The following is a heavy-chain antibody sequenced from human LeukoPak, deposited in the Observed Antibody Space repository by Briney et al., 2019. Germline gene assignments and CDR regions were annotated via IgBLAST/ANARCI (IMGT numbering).Heavy chain of an antibody. CDR1: GFTFCDYA. D-gene: IGHD2-21*01. Sequence: GGSLRLSCTASGFTFCDYAMSWFRQAPGKGLEWVGFIRSKAYGGTAEYAASVKGRFTISRDDSISIAYLQMNSLKTEDTAVYYCTRVSMWSRAFDIWGQGTMVTVSS. CDR3: TRVSMWSRAFDI. J-gene: IGHJ3*02. V-gene: IGHV3-49*03. CDR2: IRSKAYGGTA.